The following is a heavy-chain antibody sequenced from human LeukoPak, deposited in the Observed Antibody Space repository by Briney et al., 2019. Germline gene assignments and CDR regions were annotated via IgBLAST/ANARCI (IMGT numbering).Heavy chain of an antibody. CDR3: ARDRPHMVPGVNRYFDL. J-gene: IGHJ2*01. D-gene: IGHD3-10*01. Sequence: GGSLRLSCAASGFTFSSYSMNWVRQAPGKGLEWVSSISSSSSYIYYADSVKGRFTISRDNAKNSLYLQMNSLRAEDTAVYYCARDRPHMVPGVNRYFDLWGRGTLVTVSS. CDR2: ISSSSSYI. CDR1: GFTFSSYS. V-gene: IGHV3-21*01.